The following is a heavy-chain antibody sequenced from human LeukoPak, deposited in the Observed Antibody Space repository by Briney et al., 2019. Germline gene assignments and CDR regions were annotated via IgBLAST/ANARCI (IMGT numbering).Heavy chain of an antibody. Sequence: GGSLRLSCAASGFTFSSSAVSWVRQAPGKGLEWVSVISGSGGRTFYAASVEGRFTISRDNSKNTLYLQMNSLGVEDTAVYYCATGRENYDSSGYYSYFQHWGQGTLVTVSS. J-gene: IGHJ1*01. D-gene: IGHD3-22*01. CDR2: ISGSGGRT. CDR3: ATGRENYDSSGYYSYFQH. CDR1: GFTFSSSA. V-gene: IGHV3-23*01.